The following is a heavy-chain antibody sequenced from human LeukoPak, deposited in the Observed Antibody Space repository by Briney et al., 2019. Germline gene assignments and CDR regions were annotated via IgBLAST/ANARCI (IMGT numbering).Heavy chain of an antibody. CDR2: ISSSGGST. CDR1: GXTFSSYA. Sequence: AGGSLRLSCAASGXTFSSYAMSWVRQAPGKGLEWVSAISSSGGSTYYADSVKVRFTISRDNSKNTLYLQMGSLRADDMAVYYCARATNSYGGNSDYWGQGTLVTVSS. D-gene: IGHD4-23*01. J-gene: IGHJ4*02. CDR3: ARATNSYGGNSDY. V-gene: IGHV3-23*01.